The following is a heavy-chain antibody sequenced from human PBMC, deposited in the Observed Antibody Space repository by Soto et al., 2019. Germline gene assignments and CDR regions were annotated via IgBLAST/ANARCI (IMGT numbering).Heavy chain of an antibody. V-gene: IGHV4-4*02. CDR3: ARFNSGSYYEAFDI. D-gene: IGHD1-26*01. Sequence: SETLSLTCTVSGGSISSSNWWSWVRQPPGKGLEWIGEIYHSGSTNYNPSLKSRVTISVDKSKNQFSLKLSSVTAADTAVYYCARFNSGSYYEAFDIWGQGTMVTVSS. CDR1: GGSISSSNW. J-gene: IGHJ3*02. CDR2: IYHSGST.